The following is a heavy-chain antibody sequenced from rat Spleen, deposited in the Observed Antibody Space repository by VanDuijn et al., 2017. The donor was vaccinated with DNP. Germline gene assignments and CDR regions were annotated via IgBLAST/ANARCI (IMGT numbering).Heavy chain of an antibody. CDR3: AKEALRAPFDF. J-gene: IGHJ2*01. CDR2: ISYDGGST. V-gene: IGHV5-7*01. Sequence: EVQLVESGGGLVQPGRSLKLSCAASGFIFSNYNMAWVRQAPKKGLEWVATISYDGGSTYYRDSVKGRFTISRDNSKSTLYLEMESLRSEDTATYYCAKEALRAPFDFWGQGVMVTVSS. D-gene: IGHD3-1*01. CDR1: GFIFSNYN.